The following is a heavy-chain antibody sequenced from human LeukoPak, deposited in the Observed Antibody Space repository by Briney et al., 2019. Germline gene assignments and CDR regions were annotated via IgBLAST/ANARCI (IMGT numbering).Heavy chain of an antibody. CDR1: VGTFSSYA. D-gene: IGHD2-2*01. CDR3: AIGDWRDRYCSSTSCYHFDY. J-gene: IGHJ4*02. Sequence: ASVKVSCKASVGTFSSYAISWVRQAPRQALEWMGGIIPLFGTANYAQKFQGRVTITADESTSTAYMELSSLRSEDTAVYYCAIGDWRDRYCSSTSCYHFDYWGQGTLVTVSS. CDR2: IIPLFGTA. V-gene: IGHV1-69*13.